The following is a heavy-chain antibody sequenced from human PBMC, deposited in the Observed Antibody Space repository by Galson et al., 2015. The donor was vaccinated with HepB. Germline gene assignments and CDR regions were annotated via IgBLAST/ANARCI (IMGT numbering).Heavy chain of an antibody. Sequence: SVKVSCKASGGTFSSYAISWVRQAPGQGLEWMGGIIPIFGTANYAQKFQGRVTITADESTSTAYMELSSLRSEDTAVYYCARALGLQYPLDYWGQGTLVTVSS. CDR1: GGTFSSYA. V-gene: IGHV1-69*13. CDR2: IIPIFGTA. CDR3: ARALGLQYPLDY. J-gene: IGHJ4*02. D-gene: IGHD5-24*01.